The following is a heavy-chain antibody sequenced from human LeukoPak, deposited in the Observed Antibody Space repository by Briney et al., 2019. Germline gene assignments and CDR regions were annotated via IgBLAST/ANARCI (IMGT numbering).Heavy chain of an antibody. J-gene: IGHJ6*03. CDR3: ARDHRPEIQYYYMDV. V-gene: IGHV3-33*01. D-gene: IGHD1-14*01. CDR2: LLYDGNTK. CDR1: GVSLSNYI. Sequence: GGALRLSCAASGVSLSNYIMHWVRQAPGKGLEWVAALLYDGNTKHYADSVKGRFTISRDISKNTFYLQMNSLTAEDTAVYYCARDHRPEIQYYYMDVWGKGTTVAVSS.